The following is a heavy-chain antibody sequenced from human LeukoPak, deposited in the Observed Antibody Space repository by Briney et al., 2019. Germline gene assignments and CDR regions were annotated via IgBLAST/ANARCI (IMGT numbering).Heavy chain of an antibody. V-gene: IGHV3-74*01. CDR3: ARGPRANWYFDL. J-gene: IGHJ2*01. Sequence: HPGGSLRLSCAASGFTFSSYWMHWVHQAPGKGLVWVSRINSDGSSTSYADSVKGRFTISRDNAKNTLYLQMNSLRAEDTAVYYCARGPRANWYFDLWGRGTLVTVSS. CDR1: GFTFSSYW. CDR2: INSDGSST.